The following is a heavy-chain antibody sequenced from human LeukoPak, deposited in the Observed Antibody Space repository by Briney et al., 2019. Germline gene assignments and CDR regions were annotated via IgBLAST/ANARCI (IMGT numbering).Heavy chain of an antibody. CDR3: AKGPLTRFDY. CDR1: GFTFSSYW. J-gene: IGHJ4*02. V-gene: IGHV3-23*01. Sequence: SGGSLRLSCAASGFTFSSYWMSWVRQAPGKGLEWVSAINGNGDSTYYADSVKGRFTISRDNSKNTLYLQVNSLRAEDTAVYYCAKGPLTRFDYWGQGTLVTVSS. CDR2: INGNGDST. D-gene: IGHD4/OR15-4a*01.